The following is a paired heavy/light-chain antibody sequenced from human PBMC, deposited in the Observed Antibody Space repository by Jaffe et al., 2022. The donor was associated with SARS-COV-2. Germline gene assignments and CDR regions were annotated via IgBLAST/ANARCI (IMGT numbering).Heavy chain of an antibody. J-gene: IGHJ6*02. D-gene: IGHD6-13*01. Sequence: EVQLEESGGDLVQPGGSLRLSCAASGFTFSSYSMNWVRQAPGKGLEWVSYINSISTTIYYADSVKGRFTISRDNAKNSLYLQMNTLRDEDTAVYYCARSWAAAGNYYYYGMDVWGQGTTVTVSS. V-gene: IGHV3-48*02. CDR3: ARSWAAAGNYYYYGMDV. CDR1: GFTFSSYS. CDR2: INSISTTI.
Light chain of an antibody. CDR3: AAWDDSLSGQVL. Sequence: QSVLTQPPSASGAPGQRVTISCSGSSSNIGSNYVHWYQQIPGAAPKLLIYRSDQRPSDVPDRFSGSKSGTSASLAISGLRSEDEADYYCAAWDDSLSGQVLFGGGTKLTVL. V-gene: IGLV1-47*01. J-gene: IGLJ2*01. CDR2: RSD. CDR1: SSNIGSNY.